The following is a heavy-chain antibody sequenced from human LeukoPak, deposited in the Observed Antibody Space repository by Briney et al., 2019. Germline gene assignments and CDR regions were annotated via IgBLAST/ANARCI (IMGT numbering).Heavy chain of an antibody. Sequence: ASVTVSCKASGYTFTSYDINWVRQAPGQGLEWMGWMNPNSGNTGYAQKFQDRVTMTRNTSISTAYMELSSLRSEDTAVYYCARGRRDSRQFDYWGQGTLVTVSS. CDR3: ARGRRDSRQFDY. CDR2: MNPNSGNT. V-gene: IGHV1-8*01. D-gene: IGHD3-10*01. CDR1: GYTFTSYD. J-gene: IGHJ4*02.